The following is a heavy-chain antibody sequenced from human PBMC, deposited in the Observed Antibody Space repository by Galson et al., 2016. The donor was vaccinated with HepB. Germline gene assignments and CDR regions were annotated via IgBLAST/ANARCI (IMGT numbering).Heavy chain of an antibody. Sequence: SLRLSCAASGFTFSSYSMNWVRQAPGKGLEWVSYISGSGTTIYYGHSVKGRFTVSRDNAKNSLFLQMSSLRAEDTAVYYCARDQAAFYPYSGGFDVWGQGTMVSVSS. V-gene: IGHV3-48*01. CDR3: ARDQAAFYPYSGGFDV. CDR1: GFTFSSYS. D-gene: IGHD4-23*01. J-gene: IGHJ3*01. CDR2: ISGSGTTI.